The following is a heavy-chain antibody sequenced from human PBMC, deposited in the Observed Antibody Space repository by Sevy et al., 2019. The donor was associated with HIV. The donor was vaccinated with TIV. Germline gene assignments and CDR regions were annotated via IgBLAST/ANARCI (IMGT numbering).Heavy chain of an antibody. J-gene: IGHJ6*02. CDR1: GGSISPTTYY. CDR2: IYHSGNT. D-gene: IGHD2-15*01. V-gene: IGHV4-39*01. CDR3: SRQLSVSTEPYYYGMDV. Sequence: ETLSLTCTVSGGSISPTTYYWGWIRLPPGKGLEWIGAIYHSGNTYYSPSLESRVTISVDTSKNQFSLRLTSVTSADTAVYYCSRQLSVSTEPYYYGMDVWGQGTTVTVSS.